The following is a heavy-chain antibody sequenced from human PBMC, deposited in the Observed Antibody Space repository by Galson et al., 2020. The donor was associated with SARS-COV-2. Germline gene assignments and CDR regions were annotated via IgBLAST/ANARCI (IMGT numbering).Heavy chain of an antibody. CDR3: ARLGGHMTTVDWFDP. J-gene: IGHJ5*02. V-gene: IGHV5-51*01. CDR1: GYSFTSYW. CDR2: IYPADPDT. Sequence: GASLKTSCKSSGYSFTSYWIGWVRQMPGKGPERMGIIYPADPDTRYSPSFQGQVTISADKSISTAYLQWSSLKASDTAMYYCARLGGHMTTVDWFDPWGQGTLVPVSS. D-gene: IGHD4-17*01.